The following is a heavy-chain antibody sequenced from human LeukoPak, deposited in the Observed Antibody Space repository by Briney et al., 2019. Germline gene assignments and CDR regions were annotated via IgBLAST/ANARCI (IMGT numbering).Heavy chain of an antibody. J-gene: IGHJ4*02. CDR2: INHSGST. D-gene: IGHD6-19*01. CDR1: GGSFSGYY. Sequence: SETLSLTCADYGGSFSGYYWSWIRQPPGKGLEWIGEINHSGSTNYNPSLKSRVTISVDTSKNQFSLKLSSVTAADTAVYYCARVIRYSSGWYGFDYWGQGTLVTVSS. V-gene: IGHV4-34*01. CDR3: ARVIRYSSGWYGFDY.